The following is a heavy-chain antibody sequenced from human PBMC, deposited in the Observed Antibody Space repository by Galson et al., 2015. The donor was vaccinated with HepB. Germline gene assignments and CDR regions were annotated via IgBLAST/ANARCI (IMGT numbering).Heavy chain of an antibody. V-gene: IGHV4-59*08. J-gene: IGHJ4*02. D-gene: IGHD4-17*01. CDR3: VRRIDYGDFPPC. CDR2: IYYSGST. CDR1: GGSISGSY. Sequence: ATLSLTCTVSGGSISGSYWGWIRQPPGKGLEWIGYIYYSGSTYYNPSLKSRVTVSLDTSKNQFSLKLSSVTAADTAVYYCVRRIDYGDFPPCWGQGTLVTVAS.